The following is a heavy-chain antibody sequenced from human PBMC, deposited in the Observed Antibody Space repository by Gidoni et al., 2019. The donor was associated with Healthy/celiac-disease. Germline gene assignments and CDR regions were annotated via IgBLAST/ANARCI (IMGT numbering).Heavy chain of an antibody. V-gene: IGHV3-23*01. CDR3: AKVRWFDP. D-gene: IGHD3-3*01. J-gene: IGHJ5*02. CDR2: ISGSGGST. Sequence: EVQPLESGGGLVQPGGSLRPACAACGFTFSSYAMSWVRPAPGTGLELVSAISGSGGSTYYADSVKGRFTISRDNSKNTLYLQMNSLRAEDTAVYYCAKVRWFDPWGQGTLVTVSS. CDR1: GFTFSSYA.